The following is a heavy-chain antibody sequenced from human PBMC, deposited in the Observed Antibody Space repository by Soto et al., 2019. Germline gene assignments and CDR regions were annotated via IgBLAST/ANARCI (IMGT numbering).Heavy chain of an antibody. CDR2: ISAYNGNT. CDR1: GYTFASYA. Sequence: QVQLVQSGAEVKKPGASVKVSCKASGYTFASYAISWMRQAPGQGLEWMGWISAYNGNTNYAQKLQGRDTMTTDTSTCTAYMQLRSLRSDGTAVYYCARDRSPPDYWSQGTLVTVSS. J-gene: IGHJ4*02. CDR3: ARDRSPPDY. V-gene: IGHV1-18*01.